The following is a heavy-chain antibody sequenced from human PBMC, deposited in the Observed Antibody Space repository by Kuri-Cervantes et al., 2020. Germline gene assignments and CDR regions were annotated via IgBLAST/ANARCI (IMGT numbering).Heavy chain of an antibody. J-gene: IGHJ5*02. V-gene: IGHV3-13*01. CDR1: GFTFSSYD. Sequence: GGSLRLSCAASGFTFSSYDMHWVRQPTGKGLEWVSSIATAGATYYPGSLKGRITISRENAKNSVYLQINSLRADDTALYYCARGLRGGLDPWGQGTLVTVSS. CDR2: IATAGAT. D-gene: IGHD5/OR15-5a*01. CDR3: ARGLRGGLDP.